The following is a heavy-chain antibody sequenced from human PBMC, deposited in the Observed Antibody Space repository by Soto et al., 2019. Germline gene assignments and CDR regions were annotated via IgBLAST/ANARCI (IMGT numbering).Heavy chain of an antibody. CDR3: AREGVGLLWFGELTPYGMDV. CDR1: GFTFSDHY. Sequence: EVQLVESGGGLVQPGGSLRLSCAASGFTFSDHYMDWVRQAPGKGLEWVGRTRNKANSYTTEYAASVKGRFTISRDDSKDHLYLQMNSLKTEDTAVYYCAREGVGLLWFGELTPYGMDVWGQGTTVTVSS. D-gene: IGHD3-10*01. J-gene: IGHJ6*02. V-gene: IGHV3-72*01. CDR2: TRNKANSYTT.